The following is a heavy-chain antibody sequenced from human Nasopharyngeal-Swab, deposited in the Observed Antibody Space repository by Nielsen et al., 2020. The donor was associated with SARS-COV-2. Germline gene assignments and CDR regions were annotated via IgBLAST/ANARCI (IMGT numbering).Heavy chain of an antibody. V-gene: IGHV3-7*01. Sequence: GESLKISCAASGFTFSSYWMSWVRQAPGKGLEWVANIKQDGSEKYYVDSVKGRFTISRDNAKNSLYLQMSSLRAEDTAVYYCARYSYGYHYYYYMDVWGKGTTVTVSS. CDR2: IKQDGSEK. D-gene: IGHD5-18*01. CDR3: ARYSYGYHYYYYMDV. J-gene: IGHJ6*03. CDR1: GFTFSSYW.